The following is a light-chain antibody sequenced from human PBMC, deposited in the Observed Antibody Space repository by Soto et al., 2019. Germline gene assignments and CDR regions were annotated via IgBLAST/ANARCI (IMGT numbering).Light chain of an antibody. CDR1: SSNIGAGYD. J-gene: IGLJ2*01. CDR3: QSYDSSLSAVV. CDR2: GNR. V-gene: IGLV1-40*01. Sequence: QSVLTQPPSMSGAPGQRVFISCTGSSSNIGAGYDVHWYQQLPGTAPKLLIYGNRYRPSGVPDRFSGSKSATSASLAITGLQADDEADYYCQSYDSSLSAVVFGGGTKVTVL.